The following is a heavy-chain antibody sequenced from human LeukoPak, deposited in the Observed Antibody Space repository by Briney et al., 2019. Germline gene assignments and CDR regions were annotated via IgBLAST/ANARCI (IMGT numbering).Heavy chain of an antibody. CDR3: AKATPDYYDSSGYDY. V-gene: IGHV3-23*01. J-gene: IGHJ4*02. CDR2: ISGSGGST. Sequence: GRSLRLSCAASGFTFSSYAMSWVRQAPGKGLEWVSAISGSGGSTYYADSVKGRFTISRDNSKNTLYLQMNSLRAEDTAVYYCAKATPDYYDSSGYDYWGQGTLVTVSS. CDR1: GFTFSSYA. D-gene: IGHD3-22*01.